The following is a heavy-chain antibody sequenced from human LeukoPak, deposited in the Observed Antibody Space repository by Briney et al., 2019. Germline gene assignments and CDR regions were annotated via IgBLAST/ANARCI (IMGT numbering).Heavy chain of an antibody. CDR1: GFTFSRYS. J-gene: IGHJ4*02. CDR2: MNTDGSRT. D-gene: IGHD4-23*01. CDR3: ASDFGGHDDF. Sequence: GGSLRLSCAASGFTFSRYSMHWVRQAPGKGLVWVSRMNTDGSRTDYADSVKGRFTISRDNAKNTLYLQMNSLGVEGTAVYSCASDFGGHDDFWGQGILVTVSS. V-gene: IGHV3-74*01.